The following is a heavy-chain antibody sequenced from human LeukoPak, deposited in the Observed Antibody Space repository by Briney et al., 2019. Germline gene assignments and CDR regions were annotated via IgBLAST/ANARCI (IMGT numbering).Heavy chain of an antibody. CDR2: INHSGST. V-gene: IGHV4-34*01. CDR3: ARGSMIVGSFDI. Sequence: SETLSLTCAVYGGSFSGYYWSWIRQPPGKGLEWIGEINHSGSTNYNPSLKSRVTISVDTSKNQFSLKLSSVTAADTAVYYCARGSMIVGSFDIWGQGTMVTVSS. J-gene: IGHJ3*02. D-gene: IGHD3-22*01. CDR1: GGSFSGYY.